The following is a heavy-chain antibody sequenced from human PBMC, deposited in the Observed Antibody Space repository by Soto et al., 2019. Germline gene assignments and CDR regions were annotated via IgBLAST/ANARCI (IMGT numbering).Heavy chain of an antibody. CDR1: GGSISSISNHY. Sequence: PFETLSLTCTVSGGSISSISNHYCSWIRQPPGKGLEWIGYIYHSGCTNYNPSLKSRVTISVDKSKNQFSLKLSSVTAADTAVYYCARVRGVIWFWFDPWGQGTLVTVSS. J-gene: IGHJ5*02. D-gene: IGHD3-10*01. CDR2: IYHSGCT. CDR3: ARVRGVIWFWFDP. V-gene: IGHV4-61*05.